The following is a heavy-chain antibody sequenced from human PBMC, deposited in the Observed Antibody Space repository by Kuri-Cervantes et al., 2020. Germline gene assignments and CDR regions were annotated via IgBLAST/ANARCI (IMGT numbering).Heavy chain of an antibody. CDR2: IYYSGTT. J-gene: IGHJ6*02. Sequence: SETLSLTCAVSGVSLSIDDYSWNWIRQPPGRDLEWIGKIYYSGTTQYNPSLKSRVTISVDRSENRFSLRLNSVTAADTAVYYCARGWVDDYGGNSGYYGMDVWGQGTTVTVSS. D-gene: IGHD4-23*01. CDR3: ARGWVDDYGGNSGYYGMDV. V-gene: IGHV4-30-2*01. CDR1: GVSLSIDDYS.